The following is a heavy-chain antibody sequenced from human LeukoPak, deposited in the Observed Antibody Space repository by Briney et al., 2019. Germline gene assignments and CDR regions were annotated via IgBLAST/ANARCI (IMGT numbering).Heavy chain of an antibody. Sequence: SETLSLTCTVSGGSISSSSYYWGWIRQPPGKGLEWIGSIYYSGSAYYNPSLKSRVTISVDTSKNQFSLKLSSVTAAETAVYYCARRLAGTEDYWGQGTLVTVSS. CDR3: ARRLAGTEDY. CDR1: GGSISSSSYY. V-gene: IGHV4-39*01. D-gene: IGHD6-13*01. J-gene: IGHJ4*02. CDR2: IYYSGSA.